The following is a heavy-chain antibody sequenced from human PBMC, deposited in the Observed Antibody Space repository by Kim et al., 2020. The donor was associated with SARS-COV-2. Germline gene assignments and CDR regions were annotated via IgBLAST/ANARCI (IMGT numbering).Heavy chain of an antibody. CDR3: AKDRYSDYRTFTYFDL. J-gene: IGHJ2*01. Sequence: GGSLRLSCAASGFAFEDSAMHWVRQTPGKGLEWVSGISWNSGSIDYADSVKGRFTISRDNAKNSLYLQMYSLRAEDTALYHCAKDRYSDYRTFTYFDLWGRGTLVTVSS. D-gene: IGHD4-17*01. CDR1: GFAFEDSA. V-gene: IGHV3-9*01. CDR2: ISWNSGSI.